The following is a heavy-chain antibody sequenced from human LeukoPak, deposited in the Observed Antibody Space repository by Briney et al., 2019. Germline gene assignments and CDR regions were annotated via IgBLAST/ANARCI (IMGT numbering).Heavy chain of an antibody. Sequence: ASVKVSCKASGYTFTGYYMHWVRQAPGQGLEWMGWINPNSGGTNYAQKFQGRVTMTRDTSISTAYMELSRLRSDDTAVYYCARVRVYSYGYLGYWGQGTLVTASS. CDR1: GYTFTGYY. V-gene: IGHV1-2*02. CDR2: INPNSGGT. CDR3: ARVRVYSYGYLGY. J-gene: IGHJ4*02. D-gene: IGHD5-18*01.